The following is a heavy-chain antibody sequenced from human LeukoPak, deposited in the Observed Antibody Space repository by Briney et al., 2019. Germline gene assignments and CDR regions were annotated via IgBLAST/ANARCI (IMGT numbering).Heavy chain of an antibody. Sequence: PSETLSLTCTVSGGSISSYYWSWIRQPAGKGLKWIGRIYTSGSTNYNPSLKSRVTMSVDTSKNQFSLKLSSVTAADTAVYYCARAPSSTTEFDYWGQGTLVTVSS. V-gene: IGHV4-4*07. CDR3: ARAPSSTTEFDY. D-gene: IGHD1-1*01. CDR1: GGSISSYY. J-gene: IGHJ4*02. CDR2: IYTSGST.